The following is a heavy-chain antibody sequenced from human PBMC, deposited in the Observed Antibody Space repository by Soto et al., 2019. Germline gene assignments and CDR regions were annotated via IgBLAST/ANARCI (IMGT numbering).Heavy chain of an antibody. CDR1: GGSISSGGYY. V-gene: IGHV4-31*03. J-gene: IGHJ4*02. D-gene: IGHD2-15*01. CDR3: AGDSVNCRGGSCYTYYFDY. CDR2: LYYSGST. Sequence: QVPLQESGPGLVKPSQTLSLPCTVSGGSISSGGYYWSWIRQHPGTGLGWIGYLYYSGSTYYTPSLMRRVTISVDTSKNPFARKLASVTAAVTAVYYCAGDSVNCRGGSCYTYYFDYWGQGTLVTVSS.